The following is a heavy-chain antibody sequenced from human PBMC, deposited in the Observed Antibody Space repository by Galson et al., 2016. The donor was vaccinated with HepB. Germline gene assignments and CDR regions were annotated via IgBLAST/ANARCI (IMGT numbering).Heavy chain of an antibody. J-gene: IGHJ6*02. CDR2: ISWDGVTT. V-gene: IGHV3-43*01. CDR3: AKDKNTAVESSYSGMDV. CDR1: GFTFDDYT. Sequence: SLRLSCAASGFTFDDYTMHWVRQAPGKGLEWVSLISWDGVTTYYADSLRGRFTISRDNSKNSLYLQVNSLTTEDNALYYCAKDKNTAVESSYSGMDVWGQGTTVTVSS. D-gene: IGHD5-18*01.